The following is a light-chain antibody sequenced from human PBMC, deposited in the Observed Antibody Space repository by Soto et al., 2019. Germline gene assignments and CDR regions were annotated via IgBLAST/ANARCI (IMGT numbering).Light chain of an antibody. CDR2: GAS. J-gene: IGKJ2*01. CDR3: HQFRSSPPAFT. V-gene: IGKV3-20*01. Sequence: ESMLTQSPGTLSLSPGERATLSCRASQSVSTRYLAWYQQKPGQAPRLLIYGASIRATGIPDRFSGSGSGTDINLTISRLEPEDFAVYYCHQFRSSPPAFTFGQGTKLEI. CDR1: QSVSTRY.